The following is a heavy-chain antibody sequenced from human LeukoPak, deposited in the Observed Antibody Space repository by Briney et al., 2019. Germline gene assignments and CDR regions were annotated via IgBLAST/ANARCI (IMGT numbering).Heavy chain of an antibody. CDR3: ARDRRSSSWKIQNWFDP. D-gene: IGHD6-13*01. V-gene: IGHV1-46*01. Sequence: ASVKVSCKASGYTFTSYYMHWVRQAPGQGLEWMGIINPSGGSTSYAQKFQGRVTMTRDTSTSTVHMELSSLRSEDTAVYYCARDRRSSSWKIQNWFDPWGQGTLVTVSS. J-gene: IGHJ5*02. CDR2: INPSGGST. CDR1: GYTFTSYY.